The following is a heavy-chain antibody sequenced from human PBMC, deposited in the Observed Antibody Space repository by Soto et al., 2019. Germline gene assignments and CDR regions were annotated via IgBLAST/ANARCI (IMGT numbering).Heavy chain of an antibody. Sequence: PSETLSLTCTVSGGSISSYYWSWIRQPPGKGLEWIGYIYYSGSTNYNPSLKSRVTISVDTSKNQFSLKLSSVTAADTAVYYCARRYASCVDYCGPGTLATVSS. CDR1: GGSISSYY. J-gene: IGHJ4*02. CDR2: IYYSGST. D-gene: IGHD2-2*01. CDR3: ARRYASCVDY. V-gene: IGHV4-59*08.